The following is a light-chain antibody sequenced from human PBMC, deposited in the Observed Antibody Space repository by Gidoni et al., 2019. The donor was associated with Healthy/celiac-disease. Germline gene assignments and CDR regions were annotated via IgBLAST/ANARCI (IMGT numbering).Light chain of an antibody. Sequence: DIQMTQSPSSLSASVGDRVTITCRASQSISRYLNWYQQKPGKAPKILIYAASSLQSGVPSRLSGRGSGKDFTLTSSSLQPEDFATYYCQQSYSTPLTCGGGTKVEIK. J-gene: IGKJ4*01. V-gene: IGKV1-39*01. CDR1: QSISRY. CDR3: QQSYSTPLT. CDR2: AAS.